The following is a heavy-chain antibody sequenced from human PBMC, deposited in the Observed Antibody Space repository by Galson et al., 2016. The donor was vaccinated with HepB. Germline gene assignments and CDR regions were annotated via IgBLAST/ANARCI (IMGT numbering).Heavy chain of an antibody. Sequence: SLRLSCAASGFFFSNYYMGWIRHSPGKGLEWVSYISGSRTTMDYADSVKGRFTISRDNGKNSLFLHMNSLRAENTAVYYCARQVITIHPYYFDYWGQGTLVTVSS. V-gene: IGHV3-11*01. CDR3: ARQVITIHPYYFDY. D-gene: IGHD3-9*01. CDR2: ISGSRTTM. J-gene: IGHJ4*02. CDR1: GFFFSNYY.